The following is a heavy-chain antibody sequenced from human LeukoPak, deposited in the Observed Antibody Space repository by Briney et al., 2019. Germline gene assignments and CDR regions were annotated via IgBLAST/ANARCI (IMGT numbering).Heavy chain of an antibody. CDR1: GYTFTSYA. J-gene: IGHJ5*02. Sequence: ASVKVSCKASGYTFTSYAIHLVRQAPGQRLEWMGWINAVNGNTKYSQKFQGRVTITRDTSASTAYMELSSLRSEDTAVYYCARSLGGGNLVAWFDPWGPGTLVTVSS. D-gene: IGHD4-23*01. V-gene: IGHV1-3*01. CDR3: ARSLGGGNLVAWFDP. CDR2: INAVNGNT.